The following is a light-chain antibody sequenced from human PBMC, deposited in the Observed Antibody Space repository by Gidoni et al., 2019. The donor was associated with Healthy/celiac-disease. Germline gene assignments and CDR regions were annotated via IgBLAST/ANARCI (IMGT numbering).Light chain of an antibody. V-gene: IGLV2-23*01. CDR2: EGS. CDR1: SSDVGSYNL. CDR3: CSYAGSSTLV. Sequence: SALPQPAPVFGSPGPSIPSSCTGSSSDVGSYNLVSWYQHPSGKAPKLMIYEGSKRPSGVSNRFSGSKSGNTASLTISGLQAEDEADYYCCSYAGSSTLVFGGGTKLTVL. J-gene: IGLJ2*01.